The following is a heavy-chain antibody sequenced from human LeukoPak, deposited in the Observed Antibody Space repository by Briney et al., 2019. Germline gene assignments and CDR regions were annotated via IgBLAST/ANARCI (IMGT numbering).Heavy chain of an antibody. V-gene: IGHV1-8*01. CDR2: MNPNSGNT. CDR1: GYTFTDYD. D-gene: IGHD3-9*01. CDR3: ARAELRYFDWPPGDY. Sequence: ASVKVSCKASGYTFTDYDINWVRQATGQGLEWMGWMNPNSGNTGCTQKFQGRVTMTRNTSISTAYMELGSLRSEDTAVYYCARAELRYFDWPPGDYWGQGTLVTVSS. J-gene: IGHJ4*02.